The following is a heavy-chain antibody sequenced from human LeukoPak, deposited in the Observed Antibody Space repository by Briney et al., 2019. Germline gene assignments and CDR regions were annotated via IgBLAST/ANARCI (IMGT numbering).Heavy chain of an antibody. CDR2: LSGSGGST. CDR1: GFTFSSYG. CDR3: AKVATITMIVVVIPGYFDY. J-gene: IGHJ4*02. V-gene: IGHV3-23*01. D-gene: IGHD3-22*01. Sequence: TGGSLRLSCAASGFTFSSYGMSWVRQAPGKGLEWVSALSGSGGSTYYADSVKGRFTISRDNAKNSLYLQMNSLRAEDTAVYYCAKVATITMIVVVIPGYFDYWGQGTLVTVSS.